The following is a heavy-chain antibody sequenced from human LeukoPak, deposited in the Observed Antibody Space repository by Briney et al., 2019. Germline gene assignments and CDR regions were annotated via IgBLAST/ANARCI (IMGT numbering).Heavy chain of an antibody. Sequence: GASVKVSCKASGYTFTSYGISWVRQAPGQGLAWMGWISAYNGNTNYAQKLQGRVTMTTDTSTSTAYMELRSLRSDDTAVYYCATGSYYYDSSGYSIDYWGQGTLVTVSS. CDR3: ATGSYYYDSSGYSIDY. D-gene: IGHD3-22*01. CDR2: ISAYNGNT. J-gene: IGHJ4*02. CDR1: GYTFTSYG. V-gene: IGHV1-18*01.